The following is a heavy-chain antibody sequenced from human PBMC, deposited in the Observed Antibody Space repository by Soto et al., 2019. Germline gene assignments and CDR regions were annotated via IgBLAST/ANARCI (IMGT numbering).Heavy chain of an antibody. V-gene: IGHV4-31*03. CDR2: IYYSGST. CDR1: GVSISSGGYY. J-gene: IGHJ5*02. Sequence: TLSLTCTVSGVSISSGGYYWSWIRQHPGKGLEWIGNIYYSGSTYYNPSLKSRVTISVDTAKNQFSLKLSSVTAADTAVYYCARGYSYGYYWFDPWGQGTLVTVSS. D-gene: IGHD5-18*01. CDR3: ARGYSYGYYWFDP.